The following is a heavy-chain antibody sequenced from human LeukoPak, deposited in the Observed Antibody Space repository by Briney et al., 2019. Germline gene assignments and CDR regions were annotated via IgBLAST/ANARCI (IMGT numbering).Heavy chain of an antibody. V-gene: IGHV4-34*01. D-gene: IGHD3-10*01. CDR1: GGSFSGYY. CDR3: ARDQTYYYGSGSLAWFDP. Sequence: SETLSLTCAVYGGSFSGYYWSWIRQPPGKGLEWIGEINHSGSTNYNPSLKSRVTISVDTSKNQFSLKLSSVTAADTAVYYCARDQTYYYGSGSLAWFDPWGQGTLVTVSS. J-gene: IGHJ5*02. CDR2: INHSGST.